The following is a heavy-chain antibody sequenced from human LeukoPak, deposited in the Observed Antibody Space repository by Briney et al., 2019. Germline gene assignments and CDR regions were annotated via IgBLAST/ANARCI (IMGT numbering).Heavy chain of an antibody. D-gene: IGHD3-10*01. CDR3: ASTLLNYYGSGSYYFDY. V-gene: IGHV4-34*01. CDR2: INHSGST. J-gene: IGHJ4*02. CDR1: GGSFSGYY. Sequence: SETLSLTCAVYGGSFSGYYWSWIRQPPGKGLEWIGEINHSGSTNYNPSLKSRVTISVDTSKNQFSLKLSSVTAADTAVYYYASTLLNYYGSGSYYFDYWGQGTLVTVSS.